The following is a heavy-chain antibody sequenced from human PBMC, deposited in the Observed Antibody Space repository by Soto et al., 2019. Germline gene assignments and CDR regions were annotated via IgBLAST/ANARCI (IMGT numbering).Heavy chain of an antibody. Sequence: QVQLVESGGGVVQPGRSLRLSCAASGFTFKTYGMHWVRQAPGKGLEWVAVISFGGTDKYYADSVKGRFSISRDNSKSTLYLQMNNLTADYTGVYYGAREQWLREGYFYAIDVWGQGTTVTVSS. J-gene: IGHJ6*02. CDR1: GFTFKTYG. CDR3: AREQWLREGYFYAIDV. V-gene: IGHV3-30*03. CDR2: ISFGGTDK. D-gene: IGHD6-19*01.